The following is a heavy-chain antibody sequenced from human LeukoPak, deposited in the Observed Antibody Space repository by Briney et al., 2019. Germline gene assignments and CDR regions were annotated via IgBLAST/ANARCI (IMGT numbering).Heavy chain of an antibody. V-gene: IGHV4-30-2*01. D-gene: IGHD2-15*01. J-gene: IGHJ4*02. CDR3: ARAYCSGGSCYSGSDY. CDR2: IYHSGST. Sequence: ASETLSLTCAVSGGSISSGGYSWSWIRQPPGKGLEWIGYIYHSGSTYYNPSLKSRVTISVDRSKNQFSLKLSSVTAADTAVYYCARAYCSGGSCYSGSDYWGQGTLVTVSS. CDR1: GGSISSGGYS.